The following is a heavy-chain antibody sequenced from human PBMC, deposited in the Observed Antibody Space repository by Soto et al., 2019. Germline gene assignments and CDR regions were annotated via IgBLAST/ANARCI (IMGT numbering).Heavy chain of an antibody. CDR3: ARDKRSSGWYEDY. CDR1: GFTFSSYS. V-gene: IGHV3-21*01. D-gene: IGHD6-19*01. CDR2: ISSSSSYI. J-gene: IGHJ4*01. Sequence: EVQLVESGGGLVKPGGSLRLSCAASGFTFSSYSMNWVRQAPGKGLEWVSSISSSSSYIYYADSVKGRFTISRDNAKNSLYLQMNSLRAEATAVYYCARDKRSSGWYEDYWGHGTLVTVSS.